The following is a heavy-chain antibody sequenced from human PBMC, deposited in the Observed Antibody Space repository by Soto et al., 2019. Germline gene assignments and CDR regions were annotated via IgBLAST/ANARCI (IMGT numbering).Heavy chain of an antibody. J-gene: IGHJ4*02. CDR2: LSYDGSNK. D-gene: IGHD1-1*01. CDR1: GFTFSSYG. V-gene: IGHV3-30*03. CDR3: AGLNWNSAPFDY. Sequence: QVQLVESGGGVVQPGRSLRLSCAASGFTFSSYGMHWVRQAPGKGLEWVAVLSYDGSNKYYADSVKGRFTISRDNSKNTLYLQMNSLRAEDTAVYYCAGLNWNSAPFDYWGQGTLVTVSS.